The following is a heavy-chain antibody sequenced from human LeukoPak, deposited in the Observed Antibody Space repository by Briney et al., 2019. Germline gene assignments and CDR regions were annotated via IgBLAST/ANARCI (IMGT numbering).Heavy chain of an antibody. CDR3: ARDPRRIVVVVAATRASGWFDP. D-gene: IGHD2-15*01. CDR2: INAGNGNT. CDR1: GYTFTSYA. J-gene: IGHJ5*02. V-gene: IGHV1-3*01. Sequence: ASVKVSCKASGYTFTSYAMHWVRQAPGQRLEWMGWINAGNGNTKYSQKFQGRVTITRDTSASTAYMELSSLRSEDTAVYYCARDPRRIVVVVAATRASGWFDPWGQGTLVTVSS.